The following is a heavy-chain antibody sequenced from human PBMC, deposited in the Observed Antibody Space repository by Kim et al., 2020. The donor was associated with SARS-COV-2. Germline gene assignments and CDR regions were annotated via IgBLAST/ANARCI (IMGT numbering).Heavy chain of an antibody. J-gene: IGHJ6*02. CDR1: GFTFDDYG. V-gene: IGHV3-9*01. CDR2: ISWNSGSI. CDR3: TKGAPLLEGGGYHYYGMGV. D-gene: IGHD1-1*01. Sequence: GGSLRLSCAASGFTFDDYGMHWVRQAPGKGLEWVSGISWNSGSIGYADSVKGRFTISRDNAKNSLYLQMNSLRAEDTALYYCTKGAPLLEGGGYHYYGMGVWGQGTTVTVSS.